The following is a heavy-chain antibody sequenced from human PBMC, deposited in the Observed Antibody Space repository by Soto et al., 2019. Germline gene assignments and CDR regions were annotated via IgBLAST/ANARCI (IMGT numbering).Heavy chain of an antibody. Sequence: QMHLVESGGGVGQPGRSLTLSCVASGFTFTSYGIHWVRQAPGKGLEWVAVIWYDGSNKYYGDSVKGRFSISRDNSKNTVYLQMNSLRAEDTAVYYCARDRRFLEWLDYWGQGTLVSVSS. CDR1: GFTFTSYG. J-gene: IGHJ4*02. CDR2: IWYDGSNK. CDR3: ARDRRFLEWLDY. V-gene: IGHV3-33*01. D-gene: IGHD3-3*01.